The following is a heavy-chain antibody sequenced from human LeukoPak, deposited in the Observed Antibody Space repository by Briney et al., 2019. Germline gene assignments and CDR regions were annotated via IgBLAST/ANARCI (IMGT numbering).Heavy chain of an antibody. V-gene: IGHV4-59*01. CDR2: IYYSGST. CDR1: GGSISSYY. J-gene: IGHJ6*02. D-gene: IGHD3-22*01. Sequence: SETLSLACTVSGGSISSYYWSWIRQPPGKGLEWIGYIYYSGSTNYNPSLKSRVTISVDTSKNQFSLKLSSVTAADTAVYYCARVISGYPPFMDVWGQGTTVTVSS. CDR3: ARVISGYPPFMDV.